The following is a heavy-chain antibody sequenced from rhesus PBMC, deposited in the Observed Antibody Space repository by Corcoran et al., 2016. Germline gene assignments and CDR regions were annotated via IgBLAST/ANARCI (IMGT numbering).Heavy chain of an antibody. CDR2: IFGSSGST. CDR3: ARVLRDDYVDY. Sequence: QVHLQESGPGLVKPSETLSLTCAISGGSLSSAYWTWIRQPPGAGLAWIGYIFGSSGSTYYKSSLKSRVTISKDTSKNQFSLKLSSVTAADTAVYYCARVLRDDYVDYWGQGVLVTVSS. J-gene: IGHJ4*01. D-gene: IGHD3-9*01. CDR1: GGSLSSAY. V-gene: IGHV4S7*01.